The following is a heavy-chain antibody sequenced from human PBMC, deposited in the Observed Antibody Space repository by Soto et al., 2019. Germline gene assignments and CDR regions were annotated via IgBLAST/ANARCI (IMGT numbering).Heavy chain of an antibody. CDR1: GFTFSSYA. J-gene: IGHJ6*02. V-gene: IGHV3-30-3*01. Sequence: GGALRLSCAASGFTFSSYAMHWVRQAPGKGLEWVAVISYDGSNKYYADSVKGRFTISRDNSKNTLYLQMNSLRAEDTAVYYCARGGQFTDLYYGMDVWGQGTTVTVSS. CDR3: ARGGQFTDLYYGMDV. CDR2: ISYDGSNK. D-gene: IGHD4-4*01.